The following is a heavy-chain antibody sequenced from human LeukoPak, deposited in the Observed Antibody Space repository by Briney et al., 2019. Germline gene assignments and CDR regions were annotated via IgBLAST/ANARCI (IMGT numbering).Heavy chain of an antibody. CDR2: IYSSGTS. CDR3: ARQQGEAVAGRYNYYYMDV. V-gene: IGHV4-61*02. D-gene: IGHD6-19*01. CDR1: GDSISNSYAY. Sequence: SETLSLTCTVSGDSISNSYAYWSWIRQPAGKGLEWIGRIYSSGTSNYNPSLESRVTISVDTSKNHFSLKLTSVTAADTAVYYCARQQGEAVAGRYNYYYMDVWGKGTTVTVSS. J-gene: IGHJ6*03.